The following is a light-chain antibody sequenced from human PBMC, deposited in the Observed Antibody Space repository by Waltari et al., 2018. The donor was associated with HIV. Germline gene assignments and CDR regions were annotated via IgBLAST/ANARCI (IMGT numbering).Light chain of an antibody. V-gene: IGLV1-40*01. CDR1: SSNIGAGFD. J-gene: IGLJ3*02. CDR3: QSYDSGLSVV. CDR2: GDT. Sequence: QSVLTQPPSVSGAPGQRVTISCTGNSSNIGAGFDVHWYQQLPETAPKLLIYGDTQRPSGVPDRFSGSKSGTSASLAITGLQAEDEADYYCQSYDSGLSVVFGGGTKLTVL.